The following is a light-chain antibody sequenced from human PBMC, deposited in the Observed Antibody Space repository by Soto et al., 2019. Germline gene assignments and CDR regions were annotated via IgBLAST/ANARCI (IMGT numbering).Light chain of an antibody. CDR2: EVS. J-gene: IGLJ1*01. V-gene: IGLV2-14*01. CDR3: CSYTDSRTHI. Sequence: QSALPQPASVSGSPGQSITISCTGTSSDVGGYNYVSWYQQHPGKAPKLIIFEVSYRPSGISNRFSASKSGDTASLTISGLQADDEADYYCCSYTDSRTHIFGSGTKV. CDR1: SSDVGGYNY.